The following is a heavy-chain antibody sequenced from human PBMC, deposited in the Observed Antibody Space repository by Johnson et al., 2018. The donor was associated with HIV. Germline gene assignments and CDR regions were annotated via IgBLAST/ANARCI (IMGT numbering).Heavy chain of an antibody. CDR2: INWNGGST. V-gene: IGHV3-20*04. Sequence: VQLVESGGGVVRPGGSLRLACAASGFTFDDYGMNWVRQAPGKGLEWVSGINWNGGSTGYADSVKGRSTISRDKAKNSLFLQMRSLRAEDTALYYCARDRGRGSEDAFDIWGQGTMVTVSS. J-gene: IGHJ3*02. D-gene: IGHD2-15*01. CDR1: GFTFDDYG. CDR3: ARDRGRGSEDAFDI.